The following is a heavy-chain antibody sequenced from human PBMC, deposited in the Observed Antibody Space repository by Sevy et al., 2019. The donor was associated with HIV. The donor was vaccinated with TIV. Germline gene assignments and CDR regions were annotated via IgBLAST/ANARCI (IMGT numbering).Heavy chain of an antibody. CDR3: EGENAWGRGYS. CDR1: GGSITSIY. CDR2: IDYNGHI. Sequence: SETLSLTCTVSGGSITSIYWNWIRQPPGKGLEWMANIDYNGHINYNPSLMSRVTLSLDTSKNQFSLRLSSVTAADTAMYYCEGENAWGRGYSWGQGTLVTVSS. J-gene: IGHJ4*02. V-gene: IGHV4-59*08. D-gene: IGHD1-26*01.